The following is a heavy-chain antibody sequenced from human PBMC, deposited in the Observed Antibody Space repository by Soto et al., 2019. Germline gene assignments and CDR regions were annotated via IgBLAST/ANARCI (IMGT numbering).Heavy chain of an antibody. D-gene: IGHD2-15*01. V-gene: IGHV3-7*01. CDR3: ARDPVCSGGSCYDY. CDR1: GFTFSRYW. Sequence: GSLRLSCAASGFTFSRYWMTWVRQAPGKGLEWMANIKQDGSEIYYVDSVKGRFTISRDNAENSLYLQMNSLRAEDTAVYYCARDPVCSGGSCYDYWGQGTLVTVSS. CDR2: IKQDGSEI. J-gene: IGHJ4*02.